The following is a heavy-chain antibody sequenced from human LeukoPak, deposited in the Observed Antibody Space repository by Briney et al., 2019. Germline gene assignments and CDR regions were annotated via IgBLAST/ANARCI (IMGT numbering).Heavy chain of an antibody. CDR1: GGTFSSYA. Sequence: GSSVKVSCKASGGTFSSYAISWVRQAPGQGLEWMGGFIPIFGTANYAQKFQGRVTITADESTSTAYMELSSLRSEDTAVYYCARDLRCSSTSCYTDGDGYWGQGTLVTVSS. CDR2: FIPIFGTA. V-gene: IGHV1-69*01. D-gene: IGHD2-2*02. J-gene: IGHJ4*02. CDR3: ARDLRCSSTSCYTDGDGY.